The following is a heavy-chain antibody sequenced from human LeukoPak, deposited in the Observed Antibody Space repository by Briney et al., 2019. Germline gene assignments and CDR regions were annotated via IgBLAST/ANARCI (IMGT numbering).Heavy chain of an antibody. V-gene: IGHV3-74*01. Sequence: GGSLRLSYAASGFTLSSYWMHWVRQAPGKGLVWVSRIINDGSSTSHADSVKGRFTISRDNAKNTLYLQMNSLRAEDTAVYYCAGGASTWTGYWGQGTLVTVSS. CDR1: GFTLSSYW. D-gene: IGHD3/OR15-3a*01. CDR2: IINDGSST. CDR3: AGGASTWTGY. J-gene: IGHJ4*02.